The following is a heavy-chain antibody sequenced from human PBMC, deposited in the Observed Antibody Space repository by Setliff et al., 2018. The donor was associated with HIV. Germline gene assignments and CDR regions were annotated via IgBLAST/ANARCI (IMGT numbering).Heavy chain of an antibody. CDR1: GYTFINYG. D-gene: IGHD2-15*01. J-gene: IGHJ5*02. CDR3: ARGGPPRVATLYWFDP. V-gene: IGHV1-18*04. CDR2: INTYNGNT. Sequence: ASVKVSCKASGYTFINYGINWLRQAPGQGLEWMGWINTYNGNTKYGQKFQGGVTMTTDTSTSTVYMELRSLTSDDTALYYCARGGPPRVATLYWFDPWGQGTLVTVSS.